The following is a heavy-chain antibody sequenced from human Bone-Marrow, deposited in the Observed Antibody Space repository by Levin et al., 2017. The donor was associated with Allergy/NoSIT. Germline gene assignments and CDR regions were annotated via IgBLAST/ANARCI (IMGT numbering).Heavy chain of an antibody. V-gene: IGHV5-51*01. CDR3: AVGGTSPYHAFDV. J-gene: IGHJ3*01. D-gene: IGHD1-1*01. Sequence: HGESLKISCKGSGYSFPSYWIGWVRQVPGEGLEWMGLIFPGDSETRYRPSFQGQVTFSADKSTSTAYLHLSGLRASDTAVYFCAVGGTSPYHAFDVWGQGTTVTVYS. CDR1: GYSFPSYW. CDR2: IFPGDSET.